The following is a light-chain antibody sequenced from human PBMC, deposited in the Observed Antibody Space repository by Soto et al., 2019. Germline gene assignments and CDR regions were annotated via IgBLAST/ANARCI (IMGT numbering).Light chain of an antibody. CDR3: QQRSNWPYLT. CDR1: QSVSSSY. CDR2: GAS. Sequence: EIVLTQSPGTLSLSPGERATLSCRASQSVSSSYLAWYQQKPGQAPRLLIYGASSRATGIADRFSGSGSGTDFTLTIASLEPEDFAVYYCQQRSNWPYLTFGGGTKVDIK. V-gene: IGKV3D-20*02. J-gene: IGKJ4*01.